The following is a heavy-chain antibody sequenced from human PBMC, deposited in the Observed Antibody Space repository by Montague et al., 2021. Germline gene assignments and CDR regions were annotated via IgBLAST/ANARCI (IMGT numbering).Heavy chain of an antibody. CDR2: IYDSGTT. Sequence: SETLPLTCTVTGGSISEFYWSWIRQSPEKGLEWIGYIYDSGTTNYNPSLKSRVTISADTSMNQFSLNLRSVTAADTAVYFCARLLGIRAPFDYWGQGTLVTVSS. CDR3: ARLLGIRAPFDY. V-gene: IGHV4-59*08. D-gene: IGHD7-27*01. J-gene: IGHJ4*02. CDR1: GGSISEFY.